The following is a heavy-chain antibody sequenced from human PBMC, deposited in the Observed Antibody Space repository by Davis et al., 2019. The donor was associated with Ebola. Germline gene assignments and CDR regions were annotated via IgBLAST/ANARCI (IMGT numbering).Heavy chain of an antibody. Sequence: AASVKVSCKASGYTFTSYGISWVRQAPGQGLEWMGWISAYNDNTNYAQKLQGRVTMTTDTSTSTAYMELRSLRSDDTAVYYCARGYIVVVPAAILDYYYYGMDVWGQGTTVTVSS. CDR3: ARGYIVVVPAAILDYYYYGMDV. J-gene: IGHJ6*02. V-gene: IGHV1-18*01. CDR1: GYTFTSYG. CDR2: ISAYNDNT. D-gene: IGHD2-2*02.